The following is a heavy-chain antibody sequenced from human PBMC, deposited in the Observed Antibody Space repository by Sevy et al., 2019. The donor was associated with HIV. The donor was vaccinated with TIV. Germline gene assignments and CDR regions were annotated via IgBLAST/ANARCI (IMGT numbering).Heavy chain of an antibody. V-gene: IGHV4-39*01. CDR3: ARHAHITMIVT. Sequence: SETLSLTCTVSGGSISSSSYYWGWIRQPPGKGLEWIGGIVYSGSTYYNPSLKCPITISVNTSKHQFSLKRNSVTAADTAVYYCARHAHITMIVTWGQGTLVTVSS. CDR1: GGSISSSSYY. D-gene: IGHD3-22*01. CDR2: IVYSGST. J-gene: IGHJ5*02.